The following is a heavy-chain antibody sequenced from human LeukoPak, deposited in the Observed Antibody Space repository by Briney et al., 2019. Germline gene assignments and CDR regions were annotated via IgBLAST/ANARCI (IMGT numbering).Heavy chain of an antibody. CDR2: IKQDGSEK. CDR3: ARDLADYGDYVGAFDI. Sequence: PGGSLRLSCAASGFTFSSYWMSWARQAPGKGLEWVANIKQDGSEKYYVDSVKGRFTISRDNAKNSLYLQMNSLRAEDTAVYYCARDLADYGDYVGAFDIWGQGTMVTVSS. CDR1: GFTFSSYW. J-gene: IGHJ3*02. V-gene: IGHV3-7*01. D-gene: IGHD4-17*01.